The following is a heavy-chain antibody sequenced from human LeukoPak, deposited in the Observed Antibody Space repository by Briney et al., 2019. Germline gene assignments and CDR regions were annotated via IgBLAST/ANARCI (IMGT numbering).Heavy chain of an antibody. D-gene: IGHD6-13*01. V-gene: IGHV3-21*01. Sequence: PGGSLRLSCAASGFTFSSYSMNWVRQAPGKGLEWVSSISSSSSYIYYADSVKGRFTISRDNAKNSPYLQMNSLRAEDTAVYYCARALAGTEAPFDYWGQGTLVTVSS. CDR1: GFTFSSYS. J-gene: IGHJ4*02. CDR3: ARALAGTEAPFDY. CDR2: ISSSSSYI.